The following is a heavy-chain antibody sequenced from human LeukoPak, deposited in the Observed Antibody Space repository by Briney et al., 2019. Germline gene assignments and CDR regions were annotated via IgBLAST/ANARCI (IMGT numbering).Heavy chain of an antibody. D-gene: IGHD6-13*01. J-gene: IGHJ4*02. CDR3: ATVPRIAAAGTPFDY. V-gene: IGHV4-59*01. CDR1: GGSISSYY. CDR2: IYYSGST. Sequence: PSETLSLTXTVSGGSISSYYWSWIRQPPGKGLEWIGYIYYSGSTNYNPSLKSRVTISVDTSKNQFSLKLSSVTAADTAVYYCATVPRIAAAGTPFDYWGQGTLVTVSS.